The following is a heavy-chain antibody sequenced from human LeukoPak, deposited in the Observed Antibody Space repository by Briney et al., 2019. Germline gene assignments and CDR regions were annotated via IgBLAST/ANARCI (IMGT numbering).Heavy chain of an antibody. CDR1: GFTFDDYA. D-gene: IGHD2-15*01. V-gene: IGHV3-9*01. J-gene: IGHJ4*02. CDR2: ISWNSGSI. CDR3: AKVAQRGLYFDY. Sequence: GRSLRLSCAASGFTFDDYAMHWVRQAPGKGLEWVSGISWNSGSIGYADSVKGRFTISRDNAKNSLYLQMNSLRAEDTALYYCAKVAQRGLYFDYWGQGTLVTVSS.